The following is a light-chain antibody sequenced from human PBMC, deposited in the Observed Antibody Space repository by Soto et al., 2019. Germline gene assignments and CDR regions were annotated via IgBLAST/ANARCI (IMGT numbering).Light chain of an antibody. CDR3: QQYENVPT. CDR2: DAS. CDR1: QEITTL. Sequence: DILLTQSPSFLSASVGDSVTITCQASQEITTLLNWYHQRPGKAPKLLISDASILQEGVPSRFRGSGTGTRFVFTITRLQPEDVGRYYCQQYENVPTFGQGTEVGI. V-gene: IGKV1-33*01. J-gene: IGKJ2*01.